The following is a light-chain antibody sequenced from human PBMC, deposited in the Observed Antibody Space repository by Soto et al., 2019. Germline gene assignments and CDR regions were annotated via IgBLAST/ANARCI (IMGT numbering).Light chain of an antibody. J-gene: IGKJ1*01. V-gene: IGKV3-20*01. CDR3: HQYGRSPDWDRWT. CDR1: QSISSSN. Sequence: EIVLTQSPGTLSLSPGERATLSCRASQSISSSNLAWYQQKPGQAPRLLLYGAYNRAAGIPDRFSGSGSGTDFTLTISRMEPEDFVVYYCHQYGRSPDWDRWTFGLGTKVEVK. CDR2: GAY.